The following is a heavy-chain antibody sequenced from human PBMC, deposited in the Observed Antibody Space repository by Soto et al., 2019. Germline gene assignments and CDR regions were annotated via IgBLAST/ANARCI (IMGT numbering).Heavy chain of an antibody. CDR2: IYYNGNT. CDR1: GGSIRNHY. D-gene: IGHD1-1*01. Sequence: QVQLQDSGPGLVTPSETMSLTCSVSGGSIRNHYWSWIRQPPGKGLEWIGYIYYNGNTNYNPSLKSRVTMSVDTSRNQISLKLTTVTAADTAVYYCTRANWYSEYWGQGTLVTVSS. CDR3: TRANWYSEY. V-gene: IGHV4-59*11. J-gene: IGHJ4*02.